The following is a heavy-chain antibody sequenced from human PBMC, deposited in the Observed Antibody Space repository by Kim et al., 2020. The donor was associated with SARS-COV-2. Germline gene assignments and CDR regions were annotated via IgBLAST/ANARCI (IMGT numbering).Heavy chain of an antibody. J-gene: IGHJ4*02. CDR3: AMRGRGYSYGFGFDY. V-gene: IGHV4-61*01. CDR1: GGSVSSGSYY. CDR2: IYYSGST. Sequence: SETLSLTCTVSGGSVSSGSYYWSWIRQPPGKGLEWIGYIYYSGSTNYNPSLKSRVTISVDTSKNQFSLKLSSVTAADTAVYYCAMRGRGYSYGFGFDYWGQGTLVTVSS. D-gene: IGHD5-18*01.